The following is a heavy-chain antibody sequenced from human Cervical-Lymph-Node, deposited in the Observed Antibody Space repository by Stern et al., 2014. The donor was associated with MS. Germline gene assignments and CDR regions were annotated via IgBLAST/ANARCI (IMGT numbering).Heavy chain of an antibody. V-gene: IGHV1-46*01. J-gene: IGHJ4*02. CDR3: AREAEDGRFQPLDY. CDR1: GYTFINFY. D-gene: IGHD1-26*01. Sequence: QVQLVQSGAEMRQPGASVKISCKASGYTFINFYLHWVRQAPGQGLEWLGLITASAGIPNYARKFQDRVTLSRNTSTRPVYLQLRSLRYEDTAMYFCAREAEDGRFQPLDYWGQGTLVVVAS. CDR2: ITASAGIP.